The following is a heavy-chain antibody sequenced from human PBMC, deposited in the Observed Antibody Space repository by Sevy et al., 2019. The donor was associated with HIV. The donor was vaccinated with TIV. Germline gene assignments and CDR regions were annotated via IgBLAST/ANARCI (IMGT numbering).Heavy chain of an antibody. J-gene: IGHJ4*02. CDR3: ARTKYATGDFDY. Sequence: ASVKVSCKASGYTFNTYDINWVRQAPGQGLEWVGWMTPNSGDTGYAQNFQGRVTLTRDTSTNTAYMELISLSSDDTAVYYCARTKYATGDFDYWGQGTLVTVSS. CDR1: GYTFNTYD. CDR2: MTPNSGDT. V-gene: IGHV1-8*01. D-gene: IGHD2-21*01.